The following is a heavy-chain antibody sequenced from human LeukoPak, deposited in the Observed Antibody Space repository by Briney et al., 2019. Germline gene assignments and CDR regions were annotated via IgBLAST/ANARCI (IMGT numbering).Heavy chain of an antibody. V-gene: IGHV3-7*01. Sequence: GGSLRLSCAASGFTFSSYWMSWVRQAPGKGLEWVAYINQDVTEKYYVDSVKGRFSISRDNAKNSLYLQMNSLRAEDTAVYYCARKAYRYGYRGNWFDPCGQGNLVTVSS. CDR2: INQDVTEK. D-gene: IGHD5-18*01. J-gene: IGHJ5*02. CDR1: GFTFSSYW. CDR3: ARKAYRYGYRGNWFDP.